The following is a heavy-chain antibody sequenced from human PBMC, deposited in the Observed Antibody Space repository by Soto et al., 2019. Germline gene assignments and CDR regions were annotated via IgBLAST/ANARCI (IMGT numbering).Heavy chain of an antibody. CDR1: GFTLRDYT. J-gene: IGHJ4*02. D-gene: IGHD6-19*01. CDR2: ISWDGGST. V-gene: IGHV3-43*01. Sequence: GGSLRLSCAASGFTLRDYTMHWVRQAPGKGLEWVSLISWDGGSTYYADSVKGRFTISRDNSKNSLYLQMNSLRTEDTAFYYSAKDIASSGWYSLDYWGQGTLVTVSS. CDR3: AKDIASSGWYSLDY.